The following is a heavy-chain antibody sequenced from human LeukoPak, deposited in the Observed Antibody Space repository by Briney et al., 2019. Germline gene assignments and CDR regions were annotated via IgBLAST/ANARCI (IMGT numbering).Heavy chain of an antibody. CDR2: ISSSGSTI. Sequence: GGSLRLSCAASGFTFSDYYMSWIRQAPGKGLEGVSYISSSGSTIYYADSVKGRFTISRDNAKNSLYLQMNSLRAEDTAVYYCARSSRELGGYAPWELMPPFDYWGQGTLVTVSS. CDR1: GFTFSDYY. V-gene: IGHV3-11*04. J-gene: IGHJ4*02. D-gene: IGHD1-7*01. CDR3: ARSSRELGGYAPWELMPPFDY.